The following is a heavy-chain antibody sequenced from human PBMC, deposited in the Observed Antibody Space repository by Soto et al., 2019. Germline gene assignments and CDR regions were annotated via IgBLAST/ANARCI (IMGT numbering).Heavy chain of an antibody. CDR1: GGSISSYY. D-gene: IGHD5-12*01. CDR3: ARVYSGYTFDY. Sequence: TSENLYLTCTVSGGSISSYYWSWIRQPPGKGLEWIGYIYYSGSTNYNPSLKSRVTISVDTSKNQFSLKLSSVTAADTAVYYCARVYSGYTFDYWGQGTLVTVSS. V-gene: IGHV4-59*01. CDR2: IYYSGST. J-gene: IGHJ4*02.